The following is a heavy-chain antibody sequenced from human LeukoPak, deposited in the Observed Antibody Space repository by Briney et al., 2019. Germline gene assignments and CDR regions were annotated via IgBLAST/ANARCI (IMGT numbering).Heavy chain of an antibody. D-gene: IGHD2-2*03. J-gene: IGHJ4*02. V-gene: IGHV4-34*01. CDR1: GGSFSGYY. CDR2: INHSGST. Sequence: SETLSLTCAVYGGSFSGYYWSWIRQPPGKGLDWIGEINHSGSTNYNPSLKSRVTISVDTSKNQFSLKLSSVPAADTAVYYCARGGYCSSTSCYGPSDFDYWGQGTLVTVSS. CDR3: ARGGYCSSTSCYGPSDFDY.